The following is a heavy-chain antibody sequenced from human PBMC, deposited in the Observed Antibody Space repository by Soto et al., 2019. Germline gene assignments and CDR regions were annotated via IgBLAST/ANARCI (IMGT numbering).Heavy chain of an antibody. J-gene: IGHJ3*02. CDR2: IIPIFGTA. V-gene: IGHV1-69*01. Sequence: VQLVQSGAEVKKPGSSVKVSCQASGGTFRSYAISWVRQAPGQGLEWMGGIIPIFGTANYAQKFQGRVTITAEESTSTAYMELSSLRSEDTAVYYCARRDSKGAFDIWGQGTMVTVSS. D-gene: IGHD3-22*01. CDR1: GGTFRSYA. CDR3: ARRDSKGAFDI.